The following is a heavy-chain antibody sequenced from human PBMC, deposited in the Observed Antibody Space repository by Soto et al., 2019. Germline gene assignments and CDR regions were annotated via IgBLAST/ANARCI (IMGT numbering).Heavy chain of an antibody. CDR3: ARSLLQGDV. CDR1: GYIFIHYY. J-gene: IGHJ4*02. CDR2: INPNGGST. V-gene: IGHV1-46*01. Sequence: QVQLVQSGAEVKKPGASVKVSCKASGYIFIHYYIHWVRQAPGQGLEWMAIINPNGGSTNFAQKFQGRVTVTSGTSTSKVSMELNSLGSYDAAVYFCARSLLQGDVWGQGTLVTVSS. D-gene: IGHD2-21*01.